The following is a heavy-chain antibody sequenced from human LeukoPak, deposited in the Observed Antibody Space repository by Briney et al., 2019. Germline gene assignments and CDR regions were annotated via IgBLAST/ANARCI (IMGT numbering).Heavy chain of an antibody. J-gene: IGHJ4*02. V-gene: IGHV4-34*01. CDR2: INHSGST. Sequence: SETLSLTCAVYGGSFSGYYWSWIRQPPGKGLEWIGEINHSGSTNYNPSLKSRVTISVDTSKNQFSLKLSSVTAADTAVYYCARARPPTFYDSSGYSDYWGQGTLVTVSS. D-gene: IGHD3-22*01. CDR1: GGSFSGYY. CDR3: ARARPPTFYDSSGYSDY.